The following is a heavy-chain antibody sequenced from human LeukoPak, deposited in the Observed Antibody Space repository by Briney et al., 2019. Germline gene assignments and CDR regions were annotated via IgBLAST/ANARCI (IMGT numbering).Heavy chain of an antibody. J-gene: IGHJ4*02. D-gene: IGHD6-19*01. CDR2: INWNSGSI. V-gene: IGHV3-9*01. CDR3: AKGPMHEAVAGHFDY. CDR1: GFTFDDYT. Sequence: GGSLRLSCAASGFTFDDYTMHWVRQAPGKGLEWVSGINWNSGSIRYADSVKGRFTISRDNAENSLYLQMNSLRTEDTALYYCAKGPMHEAVAGHFDYWGQGTLVTVSS.